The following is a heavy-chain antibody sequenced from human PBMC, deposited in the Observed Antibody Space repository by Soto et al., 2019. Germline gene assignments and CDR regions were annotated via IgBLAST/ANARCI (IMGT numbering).Heavy chain of an antibody. V-gene: IGHV3-74*01. CDR1: GFTFSSYW. CDR2: INSDGSDT. CDR3: AREATTGYSASWYDY. Sequence: EVQLVESGGGLVQPGASLRLSCAASGFTFSSYWIHWVRQFPGKGLVWVSRINSDGSDTTYADSVEGRFTISRDNAENTVYLQMNSLRAEDTAVYYCAREATTGYSASWYDYWGQGTLVTVSS. J-gene: IGHJ4*02. D-gene: IGHD6-13*01.